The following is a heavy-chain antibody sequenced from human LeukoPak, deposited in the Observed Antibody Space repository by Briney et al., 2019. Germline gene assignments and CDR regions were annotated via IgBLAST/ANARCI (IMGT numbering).Heavy chain of an antibody. CDR2: ISSSGSTI. CDR1: GFTFSDYY. Sequence: KPGGSLRLSCAASGFTFSDYYMSWIRQAPGKGLEWVSYISSSGSTIYYADSGKGRFTISRDNAKNSLYLQMNSLRAEDTAVYYCARDLAASALRSSFDPWGQGTLVTVSS. CDR3: ARDLAASALRSSFDP. V-gene: IGHV3-11*01. J-gene: IGHJ5*02. D-gene: IGHD2-15*01.